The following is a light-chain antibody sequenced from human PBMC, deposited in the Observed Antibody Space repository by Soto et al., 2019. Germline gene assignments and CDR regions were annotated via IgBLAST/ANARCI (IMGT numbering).Light chain of an antibody. CDR3: ATWDDSLYSMV. CDR1: SSNIGRNP. J-gene: IGLJ2*01. CDR2: TNN. V-gene: IGLV1-44*01. Sequence: QSVLTQPPSASGTPGQRVTISCSGGSSNIGRNPVNWYLQLPGTAPKLLIYTNNQRPSGVPDRVSASKSGTSASLTISGLQSEDEADYYCATWDDSLYSMVFGGGTKVTVL.